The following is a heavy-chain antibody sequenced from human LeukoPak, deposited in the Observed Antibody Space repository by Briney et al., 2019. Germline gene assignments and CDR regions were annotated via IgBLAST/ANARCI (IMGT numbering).Heavy chain of an antibody. J-gene: IGHJ5*02. CDR3: AKQFVDI. CDR2: ISSSGDDT. CDR1: GFTFSNYA. Sequence: GGSLRLSCAASGFTFSNYAMNWVRQAPGKGLEWVSSISSSGDDTPYADSVKGRFTISRDNSRNTLYLQMNSLRVEDTAVHYCAKQFVDIWGQGTLVTVSS. D-gene: IGHD5-24*01. V-gene: IGHV3-23*01.